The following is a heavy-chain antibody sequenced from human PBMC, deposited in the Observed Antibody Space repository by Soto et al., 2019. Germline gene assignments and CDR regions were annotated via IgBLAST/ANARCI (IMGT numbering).Heavy chain of an antibody. V-gene: IGHV4-31*03. Sequence: QVQLQESGPGLVKPSQTLSLTCIVSGGYISSGGYYWTWIRQHPGKGLEWIGYIYHSGSAYYNPSLKSRVTTSVDTSKNQSPLKLSSVTAAETAVFYCAAYYDSSGYYDFDYWGQGTRVTVSS. D-gene: IGHD3-22*01. CDR3: AAYYDSSGYYDFDY. CDR1: GGYISSGGYY. J-gene: IGHJ4*02. CDR2: IYHSGSA.